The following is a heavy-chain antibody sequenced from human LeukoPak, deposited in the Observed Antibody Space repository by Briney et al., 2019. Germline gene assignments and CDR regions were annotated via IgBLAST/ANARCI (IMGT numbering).Heavy chain of an antibody. CDR1: GDTFTSYA. D-gene: IGHD6-19*01. J-gene: IGHJ4*02. V-gene: IGHV1-3*01. CDR2: INAGNGNT. CDR3: ARDLTGPKYSSGWSFDY. Sequence: ASVKVSCKASGDTFTSYAMHWVRQAPGQRLELMGWINAGNGNTKYSQKFQGRVTITRDTSASTAYMELSSLRSEDTAVYYCARDLTGPKYSSGWSFDYWGQGTLVTVSS.